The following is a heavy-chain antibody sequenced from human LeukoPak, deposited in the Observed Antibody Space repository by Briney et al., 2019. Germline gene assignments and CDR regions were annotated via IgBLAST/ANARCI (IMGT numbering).Heavy chain of an antibody. Sequence: GGSLRLSCAASVFNVITKSMSWVRQAPGKGLEWVSVTYSSGSTHYADSVKGRFTISRDSSKNTLYLQMNSLRAEDTAVYYCATESYGGAWGQGTLVTVSS. CDR2: TYSSGST. J-gene: IGHJ4*02. D-gene: IGHD1-26*01. CDR1: VFNVITKS. CDR3: ATESYGGA. V-gene: IGHV3-53*01.